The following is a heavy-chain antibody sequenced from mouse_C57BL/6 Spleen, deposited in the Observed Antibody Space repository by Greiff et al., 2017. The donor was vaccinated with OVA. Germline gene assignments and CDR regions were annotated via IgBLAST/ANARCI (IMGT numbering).Heavy chain of an antibody. CDR2: IYPGSGST. Sequence: VQLQQPGAELVKPGASVKMSCKASGYTFTSYWITWVKQRPGQGLEWIGDIYPGSGSTNYNEKFKSKATLTVDTSSSTAYMQLSSLTSEDSAVYYCARGRNYGSNWYFDVWGTGTTVTVSS. V-gene: IGHV1-55*01. D-gene: IGHD1-1*01. CDR3: ARGRNYGSNWYFDV. CDR1: GYTFTSYW. J-gene: IGHJ1*03.